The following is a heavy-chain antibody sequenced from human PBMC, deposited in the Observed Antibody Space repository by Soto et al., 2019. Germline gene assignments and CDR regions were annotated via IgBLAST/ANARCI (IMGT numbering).Heavy chain of an antibody. CDR3: ARRLSSQLVGVDHYYFDY. CDR1: GGSISSSNYY. D-gene: IGHD6-6*01. CDR2: IYHTGNT. V-gene: IGHV4-39*01. Sequence: QLQLQESGPGLVKPSETLSLTCTVSGGSISSSNYYWGWIRQPPGQGLEWIGSIYHTGNTYYNPSLKSRVTISVDTSKNQFSLKLRSVTAADTAVYYCARRLSSQLVGVDHYYFDYWGQGTLVTVAS. J-gene: IGHJ4*02.